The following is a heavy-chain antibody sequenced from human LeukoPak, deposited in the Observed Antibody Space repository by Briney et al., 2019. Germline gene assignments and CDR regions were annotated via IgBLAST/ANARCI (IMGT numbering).Heavy chain of an antibody. D-gene: IGHD6-13*01. CDR3: ARGGLGIAAAGRDY. J-gene: IGHJ4*02. Sequence: PSGTLSLTCTVSGGSISSGSYYWSWIRQPAGKGLEWIGRIYTSGSTNYNPSLKSRVTISVDTSKNQFSLKLSSVTAADTAVYYCARGGLGIAAAGRDYWGQGTLVTVSS. V-gene: IGHV4-61*02. CDR2: IYTSGST. CDR1: GGSISSGSYY.